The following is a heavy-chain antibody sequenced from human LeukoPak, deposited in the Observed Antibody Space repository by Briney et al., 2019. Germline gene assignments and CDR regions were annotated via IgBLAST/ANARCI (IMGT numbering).Heavy chain of an antibody. V-gene: IGHV3-23*01. CDR1: GFTFSSYA. D-gene: IGHD3-3*01. J-gene: IGHJ4*02. CDR2: ISGTGGST. Sequence: PGGSLRLSCAVSGFTFSSYAMSWVRQAPGKGLEWVAAISGTGGSTYYADSVKGRIIISGDNSKRTLHLQMNSLRAEDTAVYYCAKDRLGTLGVVIQDYWGQGTLVTVSS. CDR3: AKDRLGTLGVVIQDY.